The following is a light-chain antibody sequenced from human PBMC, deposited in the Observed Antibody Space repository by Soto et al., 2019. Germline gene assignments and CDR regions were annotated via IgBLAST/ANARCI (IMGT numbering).Light chain of an antibody. J-gene: IGKJ5*01. CDR2: LGS. CDR3: MQALQTPPS. V-gene: IGKV2-28*01. CDR1: HILLHSNGYNY. Sequence: DVVMTQSPLSLPVTPGEPASISCSSIHILLHSNGYNYLDWYLQKPGQSPQLLIYLGSNRASGVPDRFSGRGSGTDFTLKISRVEAEDVGVYYCMQALQTPPSFGPGTRLEIK.